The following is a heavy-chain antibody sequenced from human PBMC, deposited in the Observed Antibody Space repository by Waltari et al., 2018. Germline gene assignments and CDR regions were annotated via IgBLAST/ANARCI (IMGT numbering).Heavy chain of an antibody. CDR2: INPSGGST. D-gene: IGHD2-21*01. Sequence: QVQLVQSGAEVKKPGASVKVSCKASGYTFTSYGISWVRQAPGQGLEWMGIINPSGGSTIYAQRFQGRVTMTRDTSTSTVYMELSSLKSEDTAVYYCATDTGALWMDVWGQGTTVTVSS. V-gene: IGHV1-46*01. CDR1: GYTFTSYG. CDR3: ATDTGALWMDV. J-gene: IGHJ6*02.